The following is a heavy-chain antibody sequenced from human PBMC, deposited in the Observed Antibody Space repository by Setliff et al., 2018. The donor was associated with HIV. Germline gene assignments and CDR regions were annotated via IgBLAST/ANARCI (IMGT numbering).Heavy chain of an antibody. CDR2: IYYSGSA. D-gene: IGHD3-9*01. CDR3: ARLGWLPPYDFDY. Sequence: SETLSLTCTVSGYSISSVSYWGWIRQPPGKGLEWIGSIYYSGSAYYNPSLKSRVTISVDTSKNQFSLKLSSVTAADTAVYYRARLGWLPPYDFDYWGQGTLVTVS. CDR1: GYSISSVSY. V-gene: IGHV4-38-2*02. J-gene: IGHJ4*02.